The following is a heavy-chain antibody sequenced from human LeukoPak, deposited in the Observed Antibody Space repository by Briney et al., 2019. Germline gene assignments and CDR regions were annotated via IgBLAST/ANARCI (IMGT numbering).Heavy chain of an antibody. CDR1: GFTFTTYA. J-gene: IGHJ4*02. Sequence: GGSLRLSCAASGFTFTTYAMSWVRQAPGKGLEWVSGISGSGDNTYYADSVKGRFTISRDNSKNTLYVQVNSLGTEDTAAYYCAKGSYYDSSGSFYFDYWGQGTLVTVSS. CDR2: ISGSGDNT. V-gene: IGHV3-23*01. D-gene: IGHD3-22*01. CDR3: AKGSYYDSSGSFYFDY.